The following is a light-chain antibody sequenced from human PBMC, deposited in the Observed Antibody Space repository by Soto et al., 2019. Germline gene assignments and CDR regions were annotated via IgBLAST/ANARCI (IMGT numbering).Light chain of an antibody. Sequence: QSVLTQPASVSGSPGQSITIFCTGTSSDVGGYNYVSWYQHHPGKAPKLMIYDVSNRPSGVSNRFSGSKSVNTASLTISGLQPEDEADYYCSSYTTSNTRQIVFGTGTKVTVL. J-gene: IGLJ1*01. CDR1: SSDVGGYNY. V-gene: IGLV2-14*03. CDR2: DVS. CDR3: SSYTTSNTRQIV.